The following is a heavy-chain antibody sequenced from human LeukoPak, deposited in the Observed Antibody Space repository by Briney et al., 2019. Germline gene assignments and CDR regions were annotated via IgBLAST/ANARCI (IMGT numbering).Heavy chain of an antibody. CDR1: GFTFSSYE. V-gene: IGHV3-48*03. J-gene: IGHJ5*02. D-gene: IGHD5-18*01. CDR2: ISSSGSTI. Sequence: PGGSLRLSCAASGFTFSSYEMNWVRQAPGKGLGWVSYISSSGSTIYYADSVKGRFTISRDNAKNSLYLQMNSLRAEDTAVYYCARDFDFEALVPWGQGTLVTVSS. CDR3: ARDFDFEALVP.